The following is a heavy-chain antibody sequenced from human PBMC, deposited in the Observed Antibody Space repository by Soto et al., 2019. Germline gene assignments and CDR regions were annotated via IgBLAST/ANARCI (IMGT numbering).Heavy chain of an antibody. Sequence: QVQLQQWGAGLLKPSETLSLTCAVYGGSFSGYYWSWIRQPPGQGLEWIGEINHSGSTNYNPSLKSRVTISVVTSKNQFSLKLSSVTAADTAVYYCASPSYDSSGYYLPYFDYWGQGTLVTVSS. CDR2: INHSGST. CDR1: GGSFSGYY. V-gene: IGHV4-34*01. CDR3: ASPSYDSSGYYLPYFDY. J-gene: IGHJ4*02. D-gene: IGHD3-22*01.